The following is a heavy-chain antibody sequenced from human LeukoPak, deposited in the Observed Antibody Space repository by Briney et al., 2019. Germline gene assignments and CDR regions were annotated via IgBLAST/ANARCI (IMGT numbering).Heavy chain of an antibody. CDR2: IYYSGST. Sequence: SETLSLTCTVSGGSISSSSYYWGWIRQPPGKGLEWIGSIYYSGSTYYNPSLKSRVTISVDTSKNQFSLKLSSVTAADTAVYYCARVRWNYARVSWFDPWGQGTLVTVSS. CDR1: GGSISSSSYY. D-gene: IGHD1-7*01. J-gene: IGHJ5*02. V-gene: IGHV4-39*07. CDR3: ARVRWNYARVSWFDP.